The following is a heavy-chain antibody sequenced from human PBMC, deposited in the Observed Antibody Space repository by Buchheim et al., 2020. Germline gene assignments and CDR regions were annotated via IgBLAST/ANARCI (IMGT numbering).Heavy chain of an antibody. CDR3: ARVHDSMTTVTEGAAFDI. CDR2: IYYSGST. D-gene: IGHD4-17*01. V-gene: IGHV4-59*01. Sequence: QVQLQESGPGLVKPSETLSLTCTVSGGSISSYYWSWIRQPPGKGLEWIGYIYYSGSTNYNPSLKSRVTISVDTSKNQFSLKLSSVTTADTAVYYCARVHDSMTTVTEGAAFDIWGQGT. J-gene: IGHJ3*02. CDR1: GGSISSYY.